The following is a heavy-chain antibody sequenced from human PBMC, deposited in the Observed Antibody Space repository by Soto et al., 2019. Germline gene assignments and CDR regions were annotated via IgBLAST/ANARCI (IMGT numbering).Heavy chain of an antibody. CDR1: GGSISSGGYY. J-gene: IGHJ6*02. V-gene: IGHV4-31*03. CDR3: ARDLKPYLLGSSGYYYYGMDV. CDR2: IYYSGST. D-gene: IGHD6-6*01. Sequence: SETLSLTCTVSGGSISSGGYYWSWIRQHPGKGLEWIGYIYYSGSTYYNPSLKSRVTISVDTSKNQFSLKLSSVTAADTAVYYCARDLKPYLLGSSGYYYYGMDVWGQGTTVTVSS.